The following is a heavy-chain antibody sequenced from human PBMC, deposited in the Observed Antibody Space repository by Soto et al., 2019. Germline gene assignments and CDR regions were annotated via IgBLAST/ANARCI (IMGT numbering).Heavy chain of an antibody. CDR3: AKDWGDIVVVPAAYRGGLFDY. D-gene: IGHD2-2*01. J-gene: IGHJ4*02. CDR2: ISGSGGST. Sequence: EVQLLESGGGLVQPGGSLRLSCAASGFTFSSYAMSWVRQAPGKGLEWVSAISGSGGSTYYADSVKGRFTISRDNSENTLYLQMNSLRAEDTAVYYCAKDWGDIVVVPAAYRGGLFDYWGQGTLVTVSS. CDR1: GFTFSSYA. V-gene: IGHV3-23*01.